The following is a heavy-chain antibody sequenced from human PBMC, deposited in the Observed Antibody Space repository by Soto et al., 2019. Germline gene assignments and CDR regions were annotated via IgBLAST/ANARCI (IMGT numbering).Heavy chain of an antibody. CDR2: IYHSGST. CDR1: GGSISSGDYY. V-gene: IGHV4-30-4*01. Sequence: PSETLSLTCTVSGGSISSGDYYWSWIRQPPGKGLEWIGYIYHSGSTYYNPSLKSRVTISVNTSKNQFSLKLNSVTAADTAVYYCARERPDGARLDPWGQGTLVTVS. D-gene: IGHD6-6*01. J-gene: IGHJ5*02. CDR3: ARERPDGARLDP.